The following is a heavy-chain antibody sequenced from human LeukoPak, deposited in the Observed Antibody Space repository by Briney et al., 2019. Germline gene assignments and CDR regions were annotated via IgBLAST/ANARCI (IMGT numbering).Heavy chain of an antibody. CDR2: IYYSGST. J-gene: IGHJ3*01. V-gene: IGHV4-39*01. CDR1: GVSLNSSGYQ. Sequence: PSETLSLPCTVFGVSLNSSGYQLGSLRQPPGKGLEWIGSIYYSGSTYHNPSLKRRVTIFVDTSKNQFSLKLSSVTAAHSTVYYYASVVAENFLDVWGRGTMVTVSS. CDR3: ASVVAENFLDV. D-gene: IGHD2-2*01.